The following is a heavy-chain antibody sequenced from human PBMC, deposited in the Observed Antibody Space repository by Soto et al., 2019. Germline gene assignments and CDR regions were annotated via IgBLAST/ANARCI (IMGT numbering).Heavy chain of an antibody. Sequence: GASVKVSCKASGYTFTDFYVHWARQAPGQGLEWMGWINPNSGGTNYAQNFQGWVTMTRVTSISTAYMELSRLRSDDRAVYYCATSQASIAVAGETEYYFDYWGQGTLVTVSS. CDR3: ATSQASIAVAGETEYYFDY. V-gene: IGHV1-2*04. D-gene: IGHD6-19*01. J-gene: IGHJ4*02. CDR2: INPNSGGT. CDR1: GYTFTDFY.